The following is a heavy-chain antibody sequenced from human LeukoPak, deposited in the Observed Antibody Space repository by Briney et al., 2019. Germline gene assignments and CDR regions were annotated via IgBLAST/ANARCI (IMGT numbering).Heavy chain of an antibody. V-gene: IGHV3-43D*03. J-gene: IGHJ4*02. CDR1: GFTFDDYA. CDR2: ITWDGDST. Sequence: QSGGSLRLSCAASGFTFDDYAMHWVRQAPGKGLEWVSLITWDGDSTYYADSVKGRFTISRDNSKNYLYLQMNSLRAEDTALYYCAKGTSSWHEFDSWRQGTLVTVSS. D-gene: IGHD6-13*01. CDR3: AKGTSSWHEFDS.